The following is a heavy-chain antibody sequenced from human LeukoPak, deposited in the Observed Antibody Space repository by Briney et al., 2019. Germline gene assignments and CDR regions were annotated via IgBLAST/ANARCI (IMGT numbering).Heavy chain of an antibody. CDR3: ARSLQVIVVVPAAIDPYFDY. Sequence: ASVKVSCKASGFTFTSYGISWVRQAPGQGLEWMGWISAYNGNTNYAQKLQGRVTMTTDTSTSTAYMELRSLRSDDTAVYYCARSLQVIVVVPAAIDPYFDYWGQGTLVTVSS. V-gene: IGHV1-18*01. J-gene: IGHJ4*02. CDR2: ISAYNGNT. D-gene: IGHD2-2*02. CDR1: GFTFTSYG.